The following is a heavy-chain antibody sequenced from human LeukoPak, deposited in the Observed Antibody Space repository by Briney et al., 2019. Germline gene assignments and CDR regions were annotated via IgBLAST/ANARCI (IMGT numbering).Heavy chain of an antibody. CDR3: GTIHRGGKGGY. V-gene: IGHV4-59*12. CDR1: GGSISSYY. J-gene: IGHJ4*02. CDR2: IYYSGST. D-gene: IGHD4-23*01. Sequence: SETLSLTCTVSGGSISSYYWSWIRQPPGKGLEWIGYIYYSGSTNYNPSLKSRVTISVDTSKNQFSLKLSSVTAADTAVYYCGTIHRGGKGGYWGQGTLVTVSS.